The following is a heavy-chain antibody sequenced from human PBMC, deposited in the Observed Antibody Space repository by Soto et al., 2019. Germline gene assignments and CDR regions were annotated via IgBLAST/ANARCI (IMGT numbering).Heavy chain of an antibody. CDR2: MNPNNGDT. D-gene: IGHD1-26*01. V-gene: IGHV1-8*01. CDR3: ARGIDEGVDY. CDR1: GYTFSSFH. Sequence: GASVKVSCKASGYTFSSFHINWVRQASGQGLEWMGWMNPNNGDTDYAQNFQARVTMTRDTSTSTAYMGLTSLTFEDTAIYFCARGIDEGVDYWGQGTLVTVSS. J-gene: IGHJ4*02.